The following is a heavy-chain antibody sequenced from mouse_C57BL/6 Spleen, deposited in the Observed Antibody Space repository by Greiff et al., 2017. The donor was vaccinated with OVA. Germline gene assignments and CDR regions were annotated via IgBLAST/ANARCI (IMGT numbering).Heavy chain of an antibody. CDR2: IYPGDGDT. CDR1: GYAFSSSW. Sequence: QVQLQQSGPELVKPGASVKISCKASGYAFSSSWMNWVKQRPGKGLECIGRIYPGDGDTNYNGKFKGKATLTADKSSSTAYMQLSSLTSEDSAVYFCASNTDYSNGYYAMDYWGQGTSVTVSS. V-gene: IGHV1-82*01. J-gene: IGHJ4*01. D-gene: IGHD2-5*01. CDR3: ASNTDYSNGYYAMDY.